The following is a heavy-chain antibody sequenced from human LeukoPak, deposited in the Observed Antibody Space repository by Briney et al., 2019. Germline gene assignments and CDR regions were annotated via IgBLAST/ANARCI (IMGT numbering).Heavy chain of an antibody. CDR3: ARGEYDLLTGVYDTYGIDV. CDR1: GFTFSGYA. V-gene: IGHV3-30-3*01. CDR2: ISYDGNYK. Sequence: GGSLRLSCAASGFTFSGYALHWVRQAPGKGLEWVAVISYDGNYKYYADSVKGRFTISRDNSKNTLFLQMNSLRPEDTAVYYCARGEYDLLTGVYDTYGIDVWGQGTTVTVSS. J-gene: IGHJ6*02. D-gene: IGHD3-9*01.